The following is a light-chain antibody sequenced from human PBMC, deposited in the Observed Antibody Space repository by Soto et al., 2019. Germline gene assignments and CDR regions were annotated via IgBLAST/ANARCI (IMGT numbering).Light chain of an antibody. CDR1: SSDVGGYNY. CDR2: DVT. Sequence: QSALTQPASVSGSPGQSITISCTGTSSDVGGYNYVSWYQHHPGKAPKLVIYDVTNRPSGVSNRFSGSKSANTASLTISGLQAEDEAYYYCSSYTTSSTLVFGGGTKLTVL. CDR3: SSYTTSSTLV. V-gene: IGLV2-14*03. J-gene: IGLJ2*01.